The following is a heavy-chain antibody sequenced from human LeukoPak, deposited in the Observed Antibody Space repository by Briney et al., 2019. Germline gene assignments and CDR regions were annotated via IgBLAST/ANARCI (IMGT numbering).Heavy chain of an antibody. V-gene: IGHV3-53*01. CDR3: AISSGWYLGNFDY. J-gene: IGHJ4*02. Sequence: GGSLRLSCAASGFTVGSNYMSWVRRAPGKGLEWVSVIYSGGSTYYADSVKGRFTISRDNSKNTLYLQMNSLRAVDTAVYYCAISSGWYLGNFDYWGQGTLVTVSS. D-gene: IGHD6-19*01. CDR2: IYSGGST. CDR1: GFTVGSNY.